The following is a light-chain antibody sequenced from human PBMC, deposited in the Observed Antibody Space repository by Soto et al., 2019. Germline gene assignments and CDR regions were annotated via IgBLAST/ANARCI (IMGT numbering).Light chain of an antibody. CDR1: SGHSSYI. CDR3: ETWDFNTRV. Sequence: QPVLTQSSSASASLGSSVKLTCTLSSGHSSYIIAWHQQQPGKAPRYLMKLEGSGSYNKGSGVPDRFSGSSSGADRYLTISHLQFEDEADYYCETWDFNTRVFGGGTQLTVL. V-gene: IGLV4-60*02. CDR2: LEGSGSY. J-gene: IGLJ3*02.